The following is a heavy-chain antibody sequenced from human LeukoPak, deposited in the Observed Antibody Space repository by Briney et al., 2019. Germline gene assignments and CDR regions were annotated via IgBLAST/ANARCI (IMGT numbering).Heavy chain of an antibody. J-gene: IGHJ4*02. Sequence: GGSLRLSCAASGFTFSSYGMHWVRQAPGKGLEWVAVIWYDGSNKYYADSVKGRFTISGDNSKNTLYLQMNSLRAEDTAVYYCAIMSGIGREYYFDYWGQGTLVTVSS. CDR2: IWYDGSNK. CDR1: GFTFSSYG. CDR3: AIMSGIGREYYFDY. V-gene: IGHV3-33*01. D-gene: IGHD3-10*01.